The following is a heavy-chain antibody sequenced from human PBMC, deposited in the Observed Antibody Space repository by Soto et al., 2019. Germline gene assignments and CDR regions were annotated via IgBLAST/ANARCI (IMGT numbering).Heavy chain of an antibody. Sequence: SETLSLTCTVSCGSLIDYYWSWIRQPPGKGLEWIGYIYHSGNTNYNPSLKSRVTISLDRPKNLYSLKLRSVTAADTAVYYCVRDRGYWSGRDAFDIWGLGTMVTVSS. CDR1: CGSLIDYY. V-gene: IGHV4-59*01. J-gene: IGHJ3*02. D-gene: IGHD3-3*01. CDR2: IYHSGNT. CDR3: VRDRGYWSGRDAFDI.